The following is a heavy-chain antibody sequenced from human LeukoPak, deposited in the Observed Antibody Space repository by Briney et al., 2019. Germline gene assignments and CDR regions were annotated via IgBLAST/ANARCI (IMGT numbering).Heavy chain of an antibody. V-gene: IGHV4-39*01. CDR1: GGSISSSSNNY. Sequence: SETLSLTCTVSGGSISSSSNNYWGWIRQPPGKGLEWTGSFSYGGSTYYNSSLQSRVTISVDTSKEQFSLTLTSVTAADTAVYYCARQSCTSTSCYSDYWGQGTLVIVSS. CDR2: FSYGGST. CDR3: ARQSCTSTSCYSDY. J-gene: IGHJ4*02. D-gene: IGHD2-2*01.